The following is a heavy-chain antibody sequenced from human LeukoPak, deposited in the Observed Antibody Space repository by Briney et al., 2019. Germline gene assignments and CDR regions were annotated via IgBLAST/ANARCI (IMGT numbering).Heavy chain of an antibody. CDR1: GGSIRSSSYY. CDR3: AGRQGYYYYGMDV. CDR2: IYYSGST. Sequence: SETLSLTCTVSGGSIRSSSYYWGWIRQPPGKGLEWIGSIYYSGSTYYNPSLKSRVTISVDTSKNQFSLKLSSVTAADTAVYYCAGRQGYYYYGMDVWGQGTTVTVSS. J-gene: IGHJ6*02. V-gene: IGHV4-39*07.